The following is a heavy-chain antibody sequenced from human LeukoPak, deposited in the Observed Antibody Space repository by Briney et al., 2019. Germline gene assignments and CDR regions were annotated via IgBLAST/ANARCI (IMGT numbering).Heavy chain of an antibody. D-gene: IGHD4-17*01. V-gene: IGHV1-69*04. J-gene: IGHJ6*02. CDR1: GGTFSSYA. Sequence: SVKVSCKASGGTFSSYAISWVRQAPGQGLEWMGRIIPIFGIANYAQKFQGRVTITADKSTSTAYVELSSLRSEDTAVYYCARESGGDRYYYYYGMDVWGQGTTVTVSS. CDR3: ARESGGDRYYYYYGMDV. CDR2: IIPIFGIA.